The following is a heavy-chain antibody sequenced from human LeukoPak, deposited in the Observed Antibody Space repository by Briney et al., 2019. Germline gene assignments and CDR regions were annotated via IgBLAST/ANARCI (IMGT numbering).Heavy chain of an antibody. D-gene: IGHD6-13*01. J-gene: IGHJ4*02. CDR1: GGSISSGGYY. CDR2: IYYSGST. Sequence: PQTLSLTCTVSGGSISSGGYYWSWIRQHPGKGLEWIGYIYYSGSTYYNPSLKSRVTISVDTSKNQFSLKLSSVTAADTAGYYCARDTAAATVDYWGQGTLVTVSS. CDR3: ARDTAAATVDY. V-gene: IGHV4-31*03.